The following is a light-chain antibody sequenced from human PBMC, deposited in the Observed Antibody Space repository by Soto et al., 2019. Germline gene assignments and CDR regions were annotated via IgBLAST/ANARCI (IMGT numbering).Light chain of an antibody. CDR3: QQYDSFSVT. Sequence: IHMTQSPSSVSSSVGYRVTITCRASQGISSWLAWYQQKPGKAPKLLIYSASSLQSGVPSRFSGSGSGTEFTLTISSLQPDDFATYYCQQYDSFSVTFGQGTKVDIK. CDR2: SAS. V-gene: IGKV1-12*01. CDR1: QGISSW. J-gene: IGKJ1*01.